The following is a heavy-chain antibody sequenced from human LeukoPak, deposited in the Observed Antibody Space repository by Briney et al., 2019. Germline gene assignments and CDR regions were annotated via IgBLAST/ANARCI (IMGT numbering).Heavy chain of an antibody. CDR3: ARDTTPYDFWSGYYTTYYYYMDV. CDR2: ISSSSSTI. D-gene: IGHD3-3*01. J-gene: IGHJ6*03. CDR1: GFTFSSYS. Sequence: GGSLRFSCAASGFTFSSYSMNWVRQAPGKGLEWVSYISSSSSTIYYADFVKGRFTISRDNAKNSLYLQMNSLRAEDTAVYYCARDTTPYDFWSGYYTTYYYYMDVWGKGTTVTVSS. V-gene: IGHV3-48*04.